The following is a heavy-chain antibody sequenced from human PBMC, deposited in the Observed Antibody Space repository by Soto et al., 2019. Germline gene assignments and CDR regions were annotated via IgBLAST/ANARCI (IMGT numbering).Heavy chain of an antibody. CDR2: ISGSGGST. CDR3: AKVSEGSYDFDY. D-gene: IGHD1-26*01. CDR1: GFTFSSYA. V-gene: IGHV3-23*01. Sequence: PVGSLRLSCAASGFTFSSYAMSWVRQAPGKGLEWVSAISGSGGSTYYADSVKGRFTISRDNSKNTLYLQMNSLRAEDTAVYYCAKVSEGSYDFDYWGQGTLVTVSS. J-gene: IGHJ4*02.